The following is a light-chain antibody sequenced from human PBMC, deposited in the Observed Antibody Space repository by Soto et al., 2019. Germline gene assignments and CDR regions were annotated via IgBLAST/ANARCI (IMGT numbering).Light chain of an antibody. J-gene: IGKJ1*01. Sequence: DVVLTESPLSLPVNFGQPASISCRSSKSLVYSDGNTHLSWFHQRPGQSPRRLIYRVSSRDSGVPDRFSGSASGTDFTLEISRVEAEDVGIYFCTQGTHWPRTFGQGTKVEVK. CDR2: RVS. CDR3: TQGTHWPRT. CDR1: KSLVYSDGNTH. V-gene: IGKV2-30*01.